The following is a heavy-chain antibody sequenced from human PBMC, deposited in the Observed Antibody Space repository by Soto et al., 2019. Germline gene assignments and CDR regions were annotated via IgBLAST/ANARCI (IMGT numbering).Heavy chain of an antibody. Sequence: GGSLRLSCAASGFTFSSYWMSWVRQAPGKGLEWVANIKQDGSEKYYVDSVKGRFTISRDNAKNSLYLQMNSLRAEDTAVYYCTREVTAMASEYFDYWGQGTLVTVSS. J-gene: IGHJ4*02. V-gene: IGHV3-7*01. CDR3: TREVTAMASEYFDY. CDR1: GFTFSSYW. CDR2: IKQDGSEK. D-gene: IGHD5-18*01.